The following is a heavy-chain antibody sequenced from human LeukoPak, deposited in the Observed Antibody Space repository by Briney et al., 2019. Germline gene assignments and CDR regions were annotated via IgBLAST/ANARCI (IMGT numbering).Heavy chain of an antibody. CDR1: GGSISSYY. CDR2: IYYSGST. CDR3: ARLWRGYSYEKGNFDY. J-gene: IGHJ4*02. Sequence: SETLSLTCTVSGGSISSYYWSWIRQPPGKGLEWIGYIYYSGSTNYNPSLTSRVTISVDTSKNQFSLKLSSVTAADTAVYYCARLWRGYSYEKGNFDYWGQGTLVTVSS. D-gene: IGHD5-18*01. V-gene: IGHV4-59*08.